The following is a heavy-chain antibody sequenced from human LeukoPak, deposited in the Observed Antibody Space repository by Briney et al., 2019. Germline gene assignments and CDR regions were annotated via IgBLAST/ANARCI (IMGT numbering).Heavy chain of an antibody. J-gene: IGHJ5*02. D-gene: IGHD2-2*01. Sequence: GGSLGLSCAASGFTFDDYGMSWVRQAPGKGLEWVSGINWYGGSTGYADSVKGRFTISGDNAKNSLYLQMNSLRAEDTALYYCARDQPCSSTSCHYNLFDPWGQGTLVTVSS. CDR2: INWYGGST. V-gene: IGHV3-20*04. CDR1: GFTFDDYG. CDR3: ARDQPCSSTSCHYNLFDP.